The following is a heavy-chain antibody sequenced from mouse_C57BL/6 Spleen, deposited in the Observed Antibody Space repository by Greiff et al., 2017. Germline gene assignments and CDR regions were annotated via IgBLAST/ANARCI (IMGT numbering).Heavy chain of an antibody. Sequence: ESGPGLVKPSQSLSLTCSVTGYSITSGYYWNWIRQFPGNKLEWMGYISYDGSNNYNPSLKNRISITRDTSKNQFFLKLNSVTTEDTATYYCARGGPAYFDYWGQGTTLTVSS. CDR3: ARGGPAYFDY. D-gene: IGHD3-3*01. CDR1: GYSITSGYY. CDR2: ISYDGSN. J-gene: IGHJ2*01. V-gene: IGHV3-6*01.